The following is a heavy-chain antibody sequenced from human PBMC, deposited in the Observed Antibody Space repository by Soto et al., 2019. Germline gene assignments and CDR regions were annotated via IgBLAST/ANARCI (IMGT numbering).Heavy chain of an antibody. CDR1: GDTFTFYS. Sequence: QVQLVQSGAEVKRPGSSVKVSCKASGDTFTFYSINWVRQAPGLGLEWMGRINPILSMSNYAQRFQGRFRMTSNKSKRTASKEIGSLRSEETAIYDCASSFGSGYRAFDYRGQGALVTVYS. V-gene: IGHV1-69*02. J-gene: IGHJ4*02. CDR2: INPILSMS. D-gene: IGHD3-10*01. CDR3: ASSFGSGYRAFDY.